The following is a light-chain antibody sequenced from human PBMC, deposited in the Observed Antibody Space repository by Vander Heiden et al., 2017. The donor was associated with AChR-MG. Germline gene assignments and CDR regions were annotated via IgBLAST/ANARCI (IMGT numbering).Light chain of an antibody. Sequence: QSVLTLPPSVSGAPGHRVTISCTGRSSNLGAGYDVHWFQQLPKTAPKLVIANNFDRPSGVPDRFSGSKSGTSASLTITGLQAEDEADYYCQSYDSRLNVVFGGGTKVTVL. CDR1: SSNLGAGYD. J-gene: IGLJ2*01. CDR2: NNF. CDR3: QSYDSRLNVV. V-gene: IGLV1-40*01.